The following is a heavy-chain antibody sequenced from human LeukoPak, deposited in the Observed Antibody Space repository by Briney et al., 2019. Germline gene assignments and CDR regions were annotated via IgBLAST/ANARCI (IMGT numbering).Heavy chain of an antibody. D-gene: IGHD4-17*01. V-gene: IGHV4-34*01. CDR3: ARIRRGHYYYYMDV. CDR1: GGSFSGHY. CDR2: INHSGST. J-gene: IGHJ6*03. Sequence: SETLSLTCAVYGGSFSGHYWSWIRQPPGKGLEWIGEINHSGSTNYNPSLKSRVTISVDTSKNQFSLKLSSVTAADTAVYYCARIRRGHYYYYMDVWGKGTTVTVSS.